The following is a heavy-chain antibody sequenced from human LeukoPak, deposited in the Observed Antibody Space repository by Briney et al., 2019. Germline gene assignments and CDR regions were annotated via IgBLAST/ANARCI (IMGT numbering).Heavy chain of an antibody. CDR2: ITGTGGST. J-gene: IGHJ4*02. D-gene: IGHD6-19*01. Sequence: PGGSLRLSSEASGFSLSTYGVSWVRQPPGKGLEWVSGITGTGGSTYYADSVKGRFTVSRDTSKNTLYLQMNSLRAEDTAIYYCAKDHGTAVAGFYYWGQGTLVTVSS. CDR1: GFSLSTYG. CDR3: AKDHGTAVAGFYY. V-gene: IGHV3-23*01.